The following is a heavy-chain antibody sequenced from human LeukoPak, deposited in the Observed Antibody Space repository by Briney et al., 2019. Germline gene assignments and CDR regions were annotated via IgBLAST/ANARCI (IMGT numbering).Heavy chain of an antibody. D-gene: IGHD3-22*01. CDR3: ARTYYYDSSGYYWYFDL. Sequence: SETLSLTCNVSGGSISSSSYYWGWIRQPPGKGLEWIGSIYYSGSTYYKPSLKSRVTTSVDTSKTQFSLKLSSVTAADTAVYYCARTYYYDSSGYYWYFDLWGRGTLVTVSS. CDR2: IYYSGST. J-gene: IGHJ2*01. CDR1: GGSISSSSYY. V-gene: IGHV4-39*01.